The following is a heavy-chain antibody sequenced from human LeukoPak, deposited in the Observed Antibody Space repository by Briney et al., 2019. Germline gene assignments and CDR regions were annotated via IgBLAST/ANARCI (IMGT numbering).Heavy chain of an antibody. CDR2: ISPTSAYI. V-gene: IGHV3-21*01. CDR1: GFTFSSYA. J-gene: IGHJ4*02. D-gene: IGHD3-10*01. Sequence: PGGSLRLSCAASGFTFSSYAMNWVRQAPGKGLDWVSSISPTSAYIYYQDSVKGRFTISRDDAKNSLYLEMDSLRAEDTAVYYCARPDPLFYGSGIDYWGQGTLVTVSS. CDR3: ARPDPLFYGSGIDY.